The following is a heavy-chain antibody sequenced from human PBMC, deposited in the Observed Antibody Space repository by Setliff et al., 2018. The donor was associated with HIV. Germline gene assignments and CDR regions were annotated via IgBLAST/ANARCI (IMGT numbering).Heavy chain of an antibody. CDR1: RFSFTNAW. V-gene: IGHV3-15*04. CDR2: IGGQAEGGST. D-gene: IGHD6-19*01. J-gene: IGHJ5*01. Sequence: SRFSFTNAWLSWVRQAPGKGLEWVGRIGGQAEGGSTAYAPPVKGRFTVSRDNAKNSLYLQMNSLKTEDTAVYYCTRTVSSGWYDNWFDSWGQGTLVTVSS. CDR3: TRTVSSGWYDNWFDS.